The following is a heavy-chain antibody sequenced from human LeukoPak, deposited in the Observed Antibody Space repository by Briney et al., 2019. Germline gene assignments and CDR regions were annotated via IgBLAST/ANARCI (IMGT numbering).Heavy chain of an antibody. CDR2: ISYDGSNK. CDR3: AKEGVQLWSLDY. CDR1: GFTFSSYG. Sequence: GGSLRLSCAASGFTFSSYGMHWVRQAPGKGLEWVAVISYDGSNKYYADSVKGRFTISRDNSKNTLYLQMNSLRAEDTAVYYCAKEGVQLWSLDYWGQGTLVTASS. J-gene: IGHJ4*02. D-gene: IGHD5-18*01. V-gene: IGHV3-30*18.